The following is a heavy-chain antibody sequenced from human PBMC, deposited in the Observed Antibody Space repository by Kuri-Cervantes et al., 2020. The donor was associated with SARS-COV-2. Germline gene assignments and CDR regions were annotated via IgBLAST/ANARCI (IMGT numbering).Heavy chain of an antibody. V-gene: IGHV1-69*05. Sequence: SVKVSCKASGGTFSSYAISWVRQAPGQGLEWMGGIIPIFGTANYAQKFQGRVTMTRNTSISTAYMELSSLRSEDTAVYYCAIGPGRSFTIFGVVISSKTNNWFDPWGQGTLVTVSS. J-gene: IGHJ5*02. CDR3: AIGPGRSFTIFGVVISSKTNNWFDP. D-gene: IGHD3-3*01. CDR1: GGTFSSYA. CDR2: IIPIFGTA.